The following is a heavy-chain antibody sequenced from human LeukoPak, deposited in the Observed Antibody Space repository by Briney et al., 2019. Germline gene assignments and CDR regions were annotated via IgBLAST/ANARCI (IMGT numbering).Heavy chain of an antibody. J-gene: IGHJ4*02. CDR3: ARVLARCSGGSCYSGLYYFDY. D-gene: IGHD2-15*01. CDR2: ISSSGSTI. CDR1: GFTFSSYE. Sequence: GGSLRLSCAASGFTFSSYEMNWVRQAPGKGLEWVSYISSSGSTIYYADSVNGRFTISRDNAKNSLYLQMNSLRAEDTAVYYCARVLARCSGGSCYSGLYYFDYWGQGTLVTVSS. V-gene: IGHV3-48*03.